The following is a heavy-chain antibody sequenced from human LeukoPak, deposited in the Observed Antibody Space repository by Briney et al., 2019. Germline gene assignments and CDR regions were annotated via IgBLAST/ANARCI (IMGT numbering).Heavy chain of an antibody. D-gene: IGHD2-15*01. Sequence: SQTLSLTCAISGDSVSSNSAAWNWIRQSPSGGPERLGRTYYRSKWYYDYALSVKSRSTINPDTSENQFSLQLNSVTPDDTAVYYCARDGTWRLDYWGQGILVTVSS. J-gene: IGHJ4*02. CDR2: TYYRSKWYY. V-gene: IGHV6-1*01. CDR3: ARDGTWRLDY. CDR1: GDSVSSNSAA.